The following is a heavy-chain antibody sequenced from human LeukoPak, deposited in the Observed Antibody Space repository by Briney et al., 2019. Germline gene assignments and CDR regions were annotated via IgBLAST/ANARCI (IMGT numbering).Heavy chain of an antibody. V-gene: IGHV4-39*01. J-gene: IGHJ5*02. CDR3: ARHVYDSPLLWFGEPGGWFDP. CDR2: IYYSGST. D-gene: IGHD3-10*01. Sequence: PSETLSLTCTVSGGSISSSSYYWGWIRQPPGKGLEWIGSIYYSGSTYYNPSLKSRVTISVDTSKNQFSLKLSSVTAADTAVYYCARHVYDSPLLWFGEPGGWFDPWGQGTLVTVSS. CDR1: GGSISSSSYY.